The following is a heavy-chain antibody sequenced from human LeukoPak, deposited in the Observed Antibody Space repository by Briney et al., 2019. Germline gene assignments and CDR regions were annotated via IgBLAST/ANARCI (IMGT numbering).Heavy chain of an antibody. CDR3: ARGYCSGGSCPLDY. CDR2: TYHSGST. D-gene: IGHD2-15*01. V-gene: IGHV4-38-2*02. CDR1: GYSISSGYY. Sequence: SETLSLTCTVSGYSISSGYYWGWIRQPPGKGLEWIGSTYHSGSTYYNPSLKSRVTISVDTSKNQFSLKLSSVTAADTAVYYCARGYCSGGSCPLDYWGQGTLVTVSS. J-gene: IGHJ4*02.